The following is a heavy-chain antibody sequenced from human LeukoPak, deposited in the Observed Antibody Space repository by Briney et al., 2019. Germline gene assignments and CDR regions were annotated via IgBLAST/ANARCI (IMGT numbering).Heavy chain of an antibody. J-gene: IGHJ3*02. CDR1: LYTLTAYF. Sequence: AAVKVSCKPSLYTLTAYFLHSVRQAPGQGGEGMGRINRNSGGTTYARKFQGRVPLLRDTSIGTAYMELSSLRSDDTAVYYCARPYYQRTGLYVDAFDIWGQGTMVTVSS. V-gene: IGHV1-2*06. D-gene: IGHD3-22*01. CDR2: INRNSGGT. CDR3: ARPYYQRTGLYVDAFDI.